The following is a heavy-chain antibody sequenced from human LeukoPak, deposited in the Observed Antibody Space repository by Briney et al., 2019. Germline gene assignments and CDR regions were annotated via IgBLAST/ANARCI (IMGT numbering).Heavy chain of an antibody. CDR2: ISWNSGSI. CDR3: AKDQGIAVAGALNWFDP. J-gene: IGHJ5*02. CDR1: GCTFDDYA. D-gene: IGHD6-19*01. V-gene: IGHV3-9*01. Sequence: GGSLRLSCAASGCTFDDYAMHWVRQAPGKGLEWVSGISWNSGSIGYADSVKGRFTISRDNAKNSLYLQMNSLRAEDTALYYCAKDQGIAVAGALNWFDPWGQGTLVTVSS.